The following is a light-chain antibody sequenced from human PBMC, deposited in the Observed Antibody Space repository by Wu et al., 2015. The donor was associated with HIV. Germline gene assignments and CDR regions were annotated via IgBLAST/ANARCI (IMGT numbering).Light chain of an antibody. Sequence: DIQMTQSPSSLSASVGDRVTITCRASQSISNYLNWYQQKPGKAPKLLIYAASSLQSGVPSRFSGSGSGTDFTFTISSLQPEDIATYYCQQYDNLLTFGPGTKVDIK. CDR2: AAS. CDR3: QQYDNLLT. J-gene: IGKJ3*01. CDR1: QSISNY. V-gene: IGKV1-33*01.